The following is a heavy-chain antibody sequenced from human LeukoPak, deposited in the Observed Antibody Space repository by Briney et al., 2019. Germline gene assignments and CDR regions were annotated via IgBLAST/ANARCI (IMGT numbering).Heavy chain of an antibody. V-gene: IGHV5-51*01. J-gene: IGHJ4*02. D-gene: IGHD2-21*02. CDR1: GYSFTTYW. CDR3: ARAPSYCGGDCYSDY. CDR2: IYPGESDT. Sequence: GESLKISCKGSGYSFTTYWIGWVRQMPGKGLEWMGIIYPGESDTRYSPSFQGQVTISADKSISTAYLQWSSLKASDTAMYYCARAPSYCGGDCYSDYWGQGTLVTVSS.